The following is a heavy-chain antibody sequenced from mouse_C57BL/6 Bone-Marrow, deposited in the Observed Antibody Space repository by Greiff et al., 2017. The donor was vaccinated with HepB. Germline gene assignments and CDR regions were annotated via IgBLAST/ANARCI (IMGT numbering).Heavy chain of an antibody. CDR2: ISSGGSYT. V-gene: IGHV5-6*01. CDR1: GFTFSSYG. CDR3: ASRYGSSSAWFGY. J-gene: IGHJ3*01. D-gene: IGHD1-1*01. Sequence: EVQGVESGGDLVKPGGSLKLSCAASGFTFSSYGMSWVRQTPDKRLEWVATISSGGSYTYYPDSVKGRFTISRDNAKNTLYLQMSSLKSEDTAMYYCASRYGSSSAWFGYWGQGTLVTVSA.